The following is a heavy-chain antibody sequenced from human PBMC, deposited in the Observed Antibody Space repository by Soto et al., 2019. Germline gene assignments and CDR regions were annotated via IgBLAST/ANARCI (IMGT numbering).Heavy chain of an antibody. D-gene: IGHD3-9*01. CDR1: GGTFSSYS. Sequence: GASVKVSCKASGGTFSSYSISWVRQAPGQGLEWMGVIIPIFGTANYAQKFQSRVTITADESTSTAYMELSSLRSEDTAVYSCARSMYYDILTGLTRTAYYNGMEVWGKGTKVTVTS. CDR2: IIPIFGTA. CDR3: ARSMYYDILTGLTRTAYYNGMEV. J-gene: IGHJ6*04. V-gene: IGHV1-69*13.